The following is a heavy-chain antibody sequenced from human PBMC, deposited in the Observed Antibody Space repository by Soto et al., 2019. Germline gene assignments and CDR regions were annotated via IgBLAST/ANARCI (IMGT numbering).Heavy chain of an antibody. CDR2: INAANGNT. D-gene: IGHD6-13*01. CDR3: ARHRRGYSTLSNNWFDP. J-gene: IGHJ5*02. V-gene: IGHV1-3*01. CDR1: VYTLPSYP. Sequence: ALVQVSCKASVYTLPSYPILWVRLAPGQRPEWMEWINAANGNTKYSQKFQGRVTFTRDTSASIAYMELSSLTSEDTAVYYCARHRRGYSTLSNNWFDPWGQGTLVTVSS.